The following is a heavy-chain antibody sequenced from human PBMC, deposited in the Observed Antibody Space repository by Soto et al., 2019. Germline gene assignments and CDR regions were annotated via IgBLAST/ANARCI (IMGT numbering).Heavy chain of an antibody. CDR1: GDSISSGGSY. D-gene: IGHD1-26*01. Sequence: LSLTCTVSGDSISSGGSYWTWIRQHPGKGLEWIGYTYYIGSPYYNPSLQSRVTISVDTSKNQVSLKLSSVTAADTAVYYCARAGGTVAAINFYGLDVWGQGTTVTSP. V-gene: IGHV4-31*03. CDR3: ARAGGTVAAINFYGLDV. CDR2: TYYIGSP. J-gene: IGHJ6*02.